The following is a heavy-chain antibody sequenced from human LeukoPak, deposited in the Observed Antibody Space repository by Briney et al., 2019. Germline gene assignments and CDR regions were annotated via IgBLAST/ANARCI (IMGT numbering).Heavy chain of an antibody. J-gene: IGHJ5*02. V-gene: IGHV3-7*01. CDR2: IKQDGSEK. CDR1: GFTFSSYW. CDR3: ARGASVGLLWFGETDWYNWFDP. D-gene: IGHD3-10*01. Sequence: GGSLRLSCAASGFTFSSYWMSWVRQAPGKGLEWVANIKQDGSEKYYVDSVKGRFTISRDNAKNSLYLQMNSLRAEDTAVYYCARGASVGLLWFGETDWYNWFDPWGQGTLVTVSS.